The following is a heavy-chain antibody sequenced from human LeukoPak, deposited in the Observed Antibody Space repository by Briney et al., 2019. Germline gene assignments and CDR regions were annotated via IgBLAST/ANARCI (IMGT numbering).Heavy chain of an antibody. CDR2: ISGSGGST. CDR1: GLSFSSYA. J-gene: IGHJ3*02. Sequence: GGSLRLSCAASGLSFSSYAMSWVRQAPGKGLEWVSPISGSGGSTYYADSVKGRFTISRDNSKNTLYLQMNSLRAEDTAVYYCAKDSRSGWPVDAFDIWGQGTMVTVSS. V-gene: IGHV3-23*01. CDR3: AKDSRSGWPVDAFDI. D-gene: IGHD6-19*01.